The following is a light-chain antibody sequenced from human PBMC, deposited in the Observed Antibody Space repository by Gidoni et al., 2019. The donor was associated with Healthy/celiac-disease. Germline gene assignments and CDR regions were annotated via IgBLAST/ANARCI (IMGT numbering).Light chain of an antibody. Sequence: QSALTEPRSVSGSPGQSVTISCTGTSSDVGGYNYVSWYQQHPGKAPKLMIYDFSKRPSGVPDRFSGSKSGNTASLPISWLQAEDEADYYCCSYAGSYTVVFGGGTKLTVL. V-gene: IGLV2-11*01. CDR3: CSYAGSYTVV. J-gene: IGLJ2*01. CDR2: DFS. CDR1: SSDVGGYNY.